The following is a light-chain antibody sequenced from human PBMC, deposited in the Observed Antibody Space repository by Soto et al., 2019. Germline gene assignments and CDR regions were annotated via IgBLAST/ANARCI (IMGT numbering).Light chain of an antibody. V-gene: IGKV3-11*01. CDR1: ESLNSY. Sequence: ENVLTQSPATLSLSPGERATLSCRASESLNSYLAWYQQKPGQAPRLLIYGVSNRATGIPARFSGSGSGTDFTLTISGVEPEDFAVYYCQQRSDWPPITFGQGTRLEIK. CDR2: GVS. J-gene: IGKJ5*01. CDR3: QQRSDWPPIT.